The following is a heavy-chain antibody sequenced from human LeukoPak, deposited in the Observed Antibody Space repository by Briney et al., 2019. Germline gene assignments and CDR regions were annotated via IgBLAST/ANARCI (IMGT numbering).Heavy chain of an antibody. D-gene: IGHD3-10*01. V-gene: IGHV3-23*01. CDR2: ISNSCATT. Sequence: GGSLRLSCEASGYIFSSYAMSWVRQAPGKGLEWVSVISNSCATTDYADSVKGRFTISRDNSKNTLSLQMNSLRAEDTAVYYCAKEELYYYGSGTYYTLAPFDYWGQGTLVTVSS. J-gene: IGHJ4*02. CDR3: AKEELYYYGSGTYYTLAPFDY. CDR1: GYIFSSYA.